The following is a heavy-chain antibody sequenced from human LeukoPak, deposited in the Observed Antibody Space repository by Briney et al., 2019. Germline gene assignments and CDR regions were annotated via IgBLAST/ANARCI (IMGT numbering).Heavy chain of an antibody. CDR3: ARVPRNYCSGGRCYDFSNEYYFDY. Sequence: GGSLRLSCAASGFTFSDYYMSAIRQPPVRGREGVSYISSRDSTIYYADSVKGRFTISSDNAKNSLYLQINSLRADDTAVYDCARVPRNYCSGGRCYDFSNEYYFDYWGQGPLVTVYS. V-gene: IGHV3-11*04. D-gene: IGHD2-15*01. CDR2: ISSRDSTI. CDR1: GFTFSDYY. J-gene: IGHJ4*02.